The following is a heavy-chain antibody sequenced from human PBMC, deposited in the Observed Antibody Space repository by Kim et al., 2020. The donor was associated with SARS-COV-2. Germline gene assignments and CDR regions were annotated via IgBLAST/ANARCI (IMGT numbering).Heavy chain of an antibody. D-gene: IGHD1-26*01. CDR1: GGSIRSYY. V-gene: IGHV4-59*01. Sequence: SETLSLTCNVSGGSIRSYYWTWIRQSPGKRLEWIGYVYHTGNTNYNPSLRGRVTISLDTSKRQFSLTLTSVTAADTAVYYCASSGVGAVGWFDPWGQGTLVTVSS. CDR3: ASSGVGAVGWFDP. CDR2: VYHTGNT. J-gene: IGHJ5*02.